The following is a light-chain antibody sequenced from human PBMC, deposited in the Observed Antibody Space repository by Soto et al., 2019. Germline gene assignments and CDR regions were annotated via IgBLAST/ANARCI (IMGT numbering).Light chain of an antibody. J-gene: IGKJ1*01. CDR3: QQHGSSPWT. Sequence: EIGLTQSPGTLSLSPGERATLSCRASQSVSSSYLAWYQQKPGQAPRLLIYGASSRATGIPDRFSGSGSGTGFTLAISRLEPEDFAVYYCQQHGSSPWTFGQGTKVKI. CDR1: QSVSSSY. CDR2: GAS. V-gene: IGKV3-20*01.